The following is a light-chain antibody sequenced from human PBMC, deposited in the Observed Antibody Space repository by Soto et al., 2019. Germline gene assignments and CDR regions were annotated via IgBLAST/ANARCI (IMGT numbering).Light chain of an antibody. CDR1: QNITTW. V-gene: IGKV1-5*03. Sequence: DIQMTQSPSTLSASVGDRVTITCRASQNITTWLAWYQQKPGKAPKTLINKASHLEIRVPSRFSGSGSGTEFTLTISSLQPDDFATYYCLQDHDYQWTFGQGTKLESK. CDR3: LQDHDYQWT. CDR2: KAS. J-gene: IGKJ2*02.